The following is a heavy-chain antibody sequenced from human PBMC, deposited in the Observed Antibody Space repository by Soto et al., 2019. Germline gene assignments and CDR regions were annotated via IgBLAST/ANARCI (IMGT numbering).Heavy chain of an antibody. D-gene: IGHD3-22*01. CDR2: MSSSSRYT. V-gene: IGHV3-21*01. CDR3: AGFHLDDYYDSSGYQEAFEI. CDR1: GFTFSTYS. J-gene: IGHJ3*02. Sequence: EVQLVESGGGLVKPGESLRLSCSASGFTFSTYSMNWVRQAPGKGLEWVSSMSSSSRYTYYADSVKGRFTISRDNAKNSLVLQMSRLRSEDTAVYYCAGFHLDDYYDSSGYQEAFEIWGQGTMVTVSS.